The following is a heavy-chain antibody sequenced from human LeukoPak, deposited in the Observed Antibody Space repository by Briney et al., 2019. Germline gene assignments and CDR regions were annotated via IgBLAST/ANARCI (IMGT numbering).Heavy chain of an antibody. CDR2: INPSGGST. CDR1: GYTFTNYY. V-gene: IGHV1-46*01. Sequence: ASVKVSCKASGYTFTNYYMHWVRQAPGQGLEWMGIINPSGGSTSYAQKFQGRLTMTRDTSTSTVYMELSSLRSDDTAVYYCARAARRGYCSSTSCYLAYWGQGTLVTVSS. CDR3: ARAARRGYCSSTSCYLAY. D-gene: IGHD2-2*01. J-gene: IGHJ4*02.